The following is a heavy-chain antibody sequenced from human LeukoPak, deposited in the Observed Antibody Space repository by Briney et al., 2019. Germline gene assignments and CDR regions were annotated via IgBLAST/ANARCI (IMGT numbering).Heavy chain of an antibody. CDR3: ARVRSSSSETDYYYYYYMDV. CDR2: INHSGST. V-gene: IGHV4-34*01. J-gene: IGHJ6*03. CDR1: GGSFSGYY. D-gene: IGHD6-6*01. Sequence: MPSETLSLTCAVYGGSFSGYYWSWIRQPPGKGLEWIGEINHSGSTNYNPSLKSRVTISVDTSKNQFSLKLSSVTAADTAVYYCARVRSSSSETDYYYYYYMDVWGKGTTVTVSS.